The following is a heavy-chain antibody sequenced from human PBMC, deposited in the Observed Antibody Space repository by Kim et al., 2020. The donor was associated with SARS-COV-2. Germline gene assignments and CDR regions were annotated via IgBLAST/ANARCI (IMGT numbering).Heavy chain of an antibody. D-gene: IGHD3-10*01. J-gene: IGHJ4*02. CDR1: GFTFSSYA. V-gene: IGHV3-30-3*01. CDR3: ARDFSYYGSGGVDY. CDR2: ISYDGSNK. Sequence: GGSLRLSCAASGFTFSSYAMHWVRQAPGKGLEWVAVISYDGSNKYYADSVKGRFTISRDNSKNTLYLQMNSLRAEDTAVYYCARDFSYYGSGGVDYWGQGTLVTVSS.